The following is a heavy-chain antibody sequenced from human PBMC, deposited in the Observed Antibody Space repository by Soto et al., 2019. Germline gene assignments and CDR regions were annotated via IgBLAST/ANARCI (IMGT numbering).Heavy chain of an antibody. CDR1: GGFVSSDRYF. J-gene: IGHJ6*02. Sequence: SETRSLTCTVSGGFVSSDRYFLGWIRQAQGKGLEWIGTIYSSENTYYNPSLMSRVTISVDTSKNQFSLKVSSVTAADTAVYYCARLNGYFISTNCHGYNSTDVWRQGTTVTV. V-gene: IGHV4-39*01. D-gene: IGHD2-2*01. CDR2: IYSSENT. CDR3: ARLNGYFISTNCHGYNSTDV.